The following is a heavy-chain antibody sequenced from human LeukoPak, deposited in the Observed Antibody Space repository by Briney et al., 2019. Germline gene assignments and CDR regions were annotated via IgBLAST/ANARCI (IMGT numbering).Heavy chain of an antibody. J-gene: IGHJ2*01. Sequence: GGSLRLSCAASGFTFSSYAMTWVRQAPGKGLDWVSGITSSGGNADYADSVKGRFTISRDNSKNTLYLQMNSLRAEDTAVYYCAKEITYCSRTSCYVYWYFDLWGRGTLVTVSS. CDR1: GFTFSSYA. V-gene: IGHV3-23*01. CDR2: ITSSGGNA. D-gene: IGHD2-2*01. CDR3: AKEITYCSRTSCYVYWYFDL.